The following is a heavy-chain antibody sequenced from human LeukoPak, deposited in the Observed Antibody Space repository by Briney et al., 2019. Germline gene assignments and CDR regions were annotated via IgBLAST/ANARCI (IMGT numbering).Heavy chain of an antibody. CDR3: ARDRELGY. Sequence: SETLSLTCIVSGGSISVYYWSWIRQPPGKGLEWIGYIYGGGSTNYNPSLKSRVTISIDTSKNQFSLSLSSVTAADTDVYYCARDRELGYWGQGALVTVSS. CDR2: IYGGGST. J-gene: IGHJ4*02. D-gene: IGHD3-10*01. CDR1: GGSISVYY. V-gene: IGHV4-59*01.